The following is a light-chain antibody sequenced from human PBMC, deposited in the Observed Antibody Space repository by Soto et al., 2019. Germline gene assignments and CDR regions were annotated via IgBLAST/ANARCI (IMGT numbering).Light chain of an antibody. CDR1: QSISNS. V-gene: IGKV3-11*01. CDR2: EAS. J-gene: IGKJ1*01. CDR3: HQRSGWPRT. Sequence: EIVLTQSPATLSLSPGERATLSCRASQSISNSLAWFQQKPGQPPRLLIYEASNRATGIPGRFSGSGSGTDFTLTISSLEPDDFAVYYCHQRSGWPRTFGQGTRVEIK.